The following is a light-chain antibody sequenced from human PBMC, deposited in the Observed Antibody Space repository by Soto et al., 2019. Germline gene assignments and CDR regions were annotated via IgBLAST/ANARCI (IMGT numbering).Light chain of an antibody. J-gene: IGKJ1*01. V-gene: IGKV3-20*01. CDR3: QQYGSSPET. CDR2: GAS. Sequence: EIVLTQSPGTLSLSPGERATLSCRASQSVSSSYLAWYQQKPGQAPRLLIYGASSRATGIPDRFSGSGSGTDFTLTISRLEPEDLAVYYCQQYGSSPETFGQGTTVEI. CDR1: QSVSSSY.